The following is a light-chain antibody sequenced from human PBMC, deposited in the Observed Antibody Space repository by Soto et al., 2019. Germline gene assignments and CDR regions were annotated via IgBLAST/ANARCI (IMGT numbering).Light chain of an antibody. CDR3: QQYNSYGKA. CDR1: QTISNR. J-gene: IGKJ1*01. Sequence: DIKMTQSPSTLPAYVGDRVTITCRASQTISNRLAWYQQKLGKAPNLLIYDAASLESGVPSRFGGSGSGTEFTLTISSLQPDDFATYYCQQYNSYGKAFGQGTKV. CDR2: DAA. V-gene: IGKV1-5*01.